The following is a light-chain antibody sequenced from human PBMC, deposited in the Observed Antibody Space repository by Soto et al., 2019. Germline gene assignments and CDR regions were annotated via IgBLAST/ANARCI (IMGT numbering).Light chain of an antibody. Sequence: AIQMTQSPSSLSASVGDTVTITCRASQGIRTDLGWYQQKPGTAPKLLIYAASTLQSGVPSRFSGSGSGTDFTLTISSLQADDFATYYCLQDDSYIQTFGQGTKVEIK. CDR1: QGIRTD. V-gene: IGKV1-6*01. J-gene: IGKJ1*01. CDR2: AAS. CDR3: LQDDSYIQT.